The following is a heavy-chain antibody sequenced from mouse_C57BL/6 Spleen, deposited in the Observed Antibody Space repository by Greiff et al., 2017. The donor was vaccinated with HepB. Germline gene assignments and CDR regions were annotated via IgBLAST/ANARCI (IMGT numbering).Heavy chain of an antibody. D-gene: IGHD1-1*01. Sequence: VKLMESGPGLVQPSQSLSITCTVSGFSLTSYGVHWVRQSPGKGLEWLGVIWSGGSTDYNAAFISRLSISKDNSKSQVFFKMNSLQADDTAIYYCARSHYYGKGDFDYWGQGTTLTVSS. CDR1: GFSLTSYG. CDR2: IWSGGST. J-gene: IGHJ2*01. V-gene: IGHV2-2*01. CDR3: ARSHYYGKGDFDY.